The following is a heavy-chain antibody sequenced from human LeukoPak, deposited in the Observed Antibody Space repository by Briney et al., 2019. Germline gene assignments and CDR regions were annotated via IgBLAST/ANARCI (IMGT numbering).Heavy chain of an antibody. CDR2: INSDGSST. J-gene: IGHJ6*02. Sequence: PGGSLRLSCAASGFTFSSYWMHWVRQAPGKGLVWVSRINSDGSSTSYADSVKGRFTISRDNAKNTLYLQMNSLRAEDTAVYYCARDHRGGLYSGYDRGIYYGMDVWGQGTTVTVSS. CDR3: ARDHRGGLYSGYDRGIYYGMDV. CDR1: GFTFSSYW. D-gene: IGHD5-12*01. V-gene: IGHV3-74*01.